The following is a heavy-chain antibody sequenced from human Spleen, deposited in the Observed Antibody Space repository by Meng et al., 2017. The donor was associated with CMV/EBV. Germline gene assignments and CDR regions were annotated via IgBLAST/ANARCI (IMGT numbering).Heavy chain of an antibody. CDR2: INPNSGGT. Sequence: GQPVASGAEVKKPGASVKFSCKASGYTFTGYYMHWVRQAPGQGLEWMGWINPNSGGTNYAQKFQGRVTMTRDTSISTAYMELSRLRSDDTAVYYCASLTYYYDSSGYYPPDYWGQGTLVTVSS. J-gene: IGHJ4*02. V-gene: IGHV1-2*02. D-gene: IGHD3-22*01. CDR1: GYTFTGYY. CDR3: ASLTYYYDSSGYYPPDY.